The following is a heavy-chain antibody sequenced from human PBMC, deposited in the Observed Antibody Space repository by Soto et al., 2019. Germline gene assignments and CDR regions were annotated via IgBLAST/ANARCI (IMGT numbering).Heavy chain of an antibody. CDR3: ERPRAYCSGGSCAFGY. CDR1: GYTFTGYY. CDR2: INPNSGGS. Sequence: QVQLVQSGAEVKKPGASVKVSCKASGYTFTGYYMHWVRQAPGQGLEWMGWINPNSGGSNYAQKFQGWVTMTRDTYISTAYMELSRLRSDDTAVYYCERPRAYCSGGSCAFGYWGQGTLVTVSS. D-gene: IGHD2-15*01. V-gene: IGHV1-2*04. J-gene: IGHJ4*02.